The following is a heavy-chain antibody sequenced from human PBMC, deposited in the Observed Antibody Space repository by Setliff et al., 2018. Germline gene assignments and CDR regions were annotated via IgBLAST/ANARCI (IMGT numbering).Heavy chain of an antibody. CDR3: ARGGYSYGYDHGFDI. CDR1: GATFSSYG. D-gene: IGHD5-18*01. V-gene: IGHV1-69*05. Sequence: SVKVPCKASGATFSSYGISWVRQAPGQGLEWMGGTIPMFGTTEYAQKFQGRLTIITDESTNTAFMQLSSLRSDDTAVYYCARGGYSYGYDHGFDIWGQGTMVTV. CDR2: TIPMFGTT. J-gene: IGHJ3*02.